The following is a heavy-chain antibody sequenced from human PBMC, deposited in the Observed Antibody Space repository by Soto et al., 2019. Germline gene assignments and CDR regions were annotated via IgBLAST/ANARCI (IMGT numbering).Heavy chain of an antibody. D-gene: IGHD4-17*01. V-gene: IGHV4-59*08. CDR1: GGSISSYY. Sequence: SETLSLTCTVSGGSISSYYWSWIRQPPGKGLEWIGYIYYSGSTNYNPSLKSRVTISVDTSKNQFFLKLSSVTAADTAVYYCARLRNTVATGAFDIWGQGTMVTVSS. J-gene: IGHJ3*02. CDR3: ARLRNTVATGAFDI. CDR2: IYYSGST.